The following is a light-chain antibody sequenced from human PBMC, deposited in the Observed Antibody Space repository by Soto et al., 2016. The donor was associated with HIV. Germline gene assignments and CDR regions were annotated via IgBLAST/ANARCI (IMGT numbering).Light chain of an antibody. CDR3: QSRDVSGAHYV. J-gene: IGLJ1*01. CDR2: DKD. CDR1: SLRSFY. Sequence: SSELTQEPAVSVALGQTVRITCQGDSLRSFYATWHQHKAGQAPLVVISDKDERPSGIPDRFSGSASGDSASLTITGTQAEDEAVYYCQSRDVSGAHYVFGSGTQVTVL. V-gene: IGLV3-19*01.